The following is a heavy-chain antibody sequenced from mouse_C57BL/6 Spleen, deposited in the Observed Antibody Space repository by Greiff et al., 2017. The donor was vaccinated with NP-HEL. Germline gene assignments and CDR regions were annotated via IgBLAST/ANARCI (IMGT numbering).Heavy chain of an antibody. V-gene: IGHV1-50*01. CDR3: AIDGSRRWYFDV. CDR1: GYTFTSYW. CDR2: IDPSDSYT. D-gene: IGHD1-1*01. J-gene: IGHJ1*03. Sequence: VQLQQPGAELVKPGASVKLSCKASGYTFTSYWMQWVKQRPGQGLEWIGEIDPSDSYTNYNQKLKGKATLTVDTSSSTAYMQLSSLTSEDSAVYYCAIDGSRRWYFDVWGTGTTVTVSS.